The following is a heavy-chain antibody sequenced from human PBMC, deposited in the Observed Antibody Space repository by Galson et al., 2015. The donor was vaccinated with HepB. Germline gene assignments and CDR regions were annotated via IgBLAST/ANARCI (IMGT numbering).Heavy chain of an antibody. J-gene: IGHJ3*02. V-gene: IGHV1-18*04. Sequence: SVKVSCKASGYTFTSYGISWVRQAPGKGLEWMGWISAYNGNTNYAQRLQGRVTMTTDKSTSTAYMELRSLRSDGTAVYYCARGGSSSWINRGANSFDIWGQGTMVTVSS. D-gene: IGHD6-13*01. CDR3: ARGGSSSWINRGANSFDI. CDR2: ISAYNGNT. CDR1: GYTFTSYG.